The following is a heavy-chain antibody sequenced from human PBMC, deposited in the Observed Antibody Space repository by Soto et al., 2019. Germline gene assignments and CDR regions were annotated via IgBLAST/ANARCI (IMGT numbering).Heavy chain of an antibody. Sequence: QLQLQESGPGLVKPSETLSLTCTVSSGSISSSSYYWDWIRQPPGKGLEWIGSIYYSGSTNYNPPLKSRVTISVDTSKNQFSLKVTSLTAADTAVYYCARRRQLVAALDYWGQGTLVTVSS. J-gene: IGHJ4*02. D-gene: IGHD2-15*01. CDR2: IYYSGST. CDR1: SGSISSSSYY. V-gene: IGHV4-39*01. CDR3: ARRRQLVAALDY.